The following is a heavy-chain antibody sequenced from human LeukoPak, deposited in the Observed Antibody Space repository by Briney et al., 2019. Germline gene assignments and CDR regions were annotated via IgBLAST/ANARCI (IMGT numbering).Heavy chain of an antibody. D-gene: IGHD3-10*01. V-gene: IGHV3-49*04. J-gene: IGHJ4*02. Sequence: PGGSQRLSCTASGFTFGDYAMSWVRQAPGKGLEWVGFIRSKAYGGTTEYAASVKGRFTISRDDSKSIAYLQMNSLKTEDTAVYYCTRSYGSGASTSIDYWGQGTLVTVSS. CDR2: IRSKAYGGTT. CDR1: GFTFGDYA. CDR3: TRSYGSGASTSIDY.